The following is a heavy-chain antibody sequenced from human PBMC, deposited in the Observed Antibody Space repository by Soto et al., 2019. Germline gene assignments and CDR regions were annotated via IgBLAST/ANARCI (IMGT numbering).Heavy chain of an antibody. J-gene: IGHJ4*02. D-gene: IGHD2-2*01. CDR1: GDSMTSGDYS. Sequence: LSLTCTVSGDSMTSGDYSWSWIRQPPGKGLEWLGYIYRTGNTHYSPSLKSRVSISQDRSKNQFSLELTSVTAADTAVYYCARGDYQYSLDYWGQGTLVTGSS. CDR3: ARGDYQYSLDY. CDR2: IYRTGNT. V-gene: IGHV4-30-2*01.